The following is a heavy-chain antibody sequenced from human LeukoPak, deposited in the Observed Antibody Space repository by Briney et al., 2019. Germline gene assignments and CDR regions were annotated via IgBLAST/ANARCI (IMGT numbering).Heavy chain of an antibody. CDR1: GYSFINYW. V-gene: IGHV5-51*01. D-gene: IGHD1-1*01. CDR2: INPCDSDT. Sequence: ESPQISCKGSGYSFINYWIAWVRQMPGRGLEWMVIINPCDSDTRYSPSFQGQVTISADKSISTAYLQLSSLKASDSAMYYCARAWNFDYWGQGTLVTVSS. J-gene: IGHJ4*02. CDR3: ARAWNFDY.